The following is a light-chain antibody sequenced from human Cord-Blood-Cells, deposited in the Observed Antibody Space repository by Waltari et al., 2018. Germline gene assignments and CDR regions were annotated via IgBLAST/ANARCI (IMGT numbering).Light chain of an antibody. CDR2: EGS. CDR1: SRDVGGYNL. Sequence: HSALTQPASVSGSPGQSITISCTGTSRDVGGYNLVSWYQQHPGKAPKLMIYEGSKRPSGVSNRFSGSKSGNTASLTISGLQAEDEADYYCCSYAGSSPYVFGTGTKVTVL. CDR3: CSYAGSSPYV. J-gene: IGLJ1*01. V-gene: IGLV2-23*01.